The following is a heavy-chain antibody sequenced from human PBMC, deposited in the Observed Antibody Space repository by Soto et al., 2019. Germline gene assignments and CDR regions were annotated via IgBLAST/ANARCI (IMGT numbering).Heavy chain of an antibody. CDR2: INPYNGNT. J-gene: IGHJ6*02. V-gene: IGHV1-18*04. D-gene: IGHD3-3*01. CDR1: GYTFTGYY. Sequence: ASVKVSCKASGYTFTGYYMHWVRQAPGQGLEWMGWINPYNGNTNYAQKLQGRVTMTTDTSTSTAYMELRSLRSDDTAVYYCARVDYDFWSGYYTGMDVWGQGTTVTVSS. CDR3: ARVDYDFWSGYYTGMDV.